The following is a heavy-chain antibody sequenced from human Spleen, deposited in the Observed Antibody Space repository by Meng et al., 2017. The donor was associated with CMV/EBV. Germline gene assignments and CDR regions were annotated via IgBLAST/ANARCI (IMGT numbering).Heavy chain of an antibody. J-gene: IGHJ4*02. CDR2: ISYDGSNK. Sequence: LSLTCAASGFTFSSYAMHWVRQAPGKGLEWVAVISYDGSNKYYADSVKGRFTISRDNSKNTLYLQMNSLRAEDTAVYYCARVAPAYDSSGYYSPDYWGQGTLVTVSS. CDR1: GFTFSSYA. D-gene: IGHD3-22*01. CDR3: ARVAPAYDSSGYYSPDY. V-gene: IGHV3-30-3*01.